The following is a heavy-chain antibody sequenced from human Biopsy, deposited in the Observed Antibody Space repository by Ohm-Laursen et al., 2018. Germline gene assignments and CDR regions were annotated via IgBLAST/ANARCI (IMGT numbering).Heavy chain of an antibody. CDR3: VAYPSSGFFENNDDFAMDV. Sequence: AAKVSCKASGGTLINYAISWVRQAPGQGLEWRGGIITVSETAGYAERFQGRVAITADVTTTTAYMDLSGLRSEDTAVYYCVAYPSSGFFENNDDFAMDVWGQGTTVIVSS. V-gene: IGHV1-69*01. CDR1: GGTLINYA. D-gene: IGHD6-19*01. CDR2: IITVSETA. J-gene: IGHJ6*02.